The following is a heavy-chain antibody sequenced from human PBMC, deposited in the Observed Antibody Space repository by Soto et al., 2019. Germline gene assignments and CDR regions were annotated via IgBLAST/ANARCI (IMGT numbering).Heavy chain of an antibody. CDR1: GFSLSTSGVG. D-gene: IGHD1-1*01. CDR2: IYWDDDK. CDR3: ARRRGTGYFDC. Sequence: QITLKESGPMLLKPTQTLTLTCTFSGFSLSTSGVGVGWIRQPPGKALEWLALIYWDDDKHYSPSLKSRLTITKDTSKNQVVLTMTNMDPVDTATYYCARRRGTGYFDCWGQGTLVTVSS. J-gene: IGHJ4*02. V-gene: IGHV2-5*02.